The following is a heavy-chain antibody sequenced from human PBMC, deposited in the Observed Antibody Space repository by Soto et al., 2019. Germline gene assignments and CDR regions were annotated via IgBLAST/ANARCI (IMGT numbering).Heavy chain of an antibody. CDR3: ARRLQWRGGLVVAFDI. V-gene: IGHV1-8*01. J-gene: IGHJ3*02. CDR2: MNPNSGNT. D-gene: IGHD2-15*01. Sequence: GASVKVSCKASGYTFTSYDINWVRQATGQGLEWMGWMNPNSGNTGYAQKFQGRVTMTRNTSISTAYMELSSLRSEDRAVYYFARRLQWRGGLVVAFDIWGQGTRVTVSS. CDR1: GYTFTSYD.